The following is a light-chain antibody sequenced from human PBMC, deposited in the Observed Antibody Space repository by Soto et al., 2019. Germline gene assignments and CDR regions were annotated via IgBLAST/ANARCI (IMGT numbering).Light chain of an antibody. J-gene: IGKJ1*01. V-gene: IGKV3-15*01. CDR1: QSVSSN. Sequence: EIVMTQSPATLSVSPGERATLSCRASQSVSSNLSGYHQKPGQAPRLLIYGASTRATGIPAKLIGSGSGTEFYIPISSLQSADFAVFYCQQYNNWPPSTFGRGTKVEIK. CDR3: QQYNNWPPST. CDR2: GAS.